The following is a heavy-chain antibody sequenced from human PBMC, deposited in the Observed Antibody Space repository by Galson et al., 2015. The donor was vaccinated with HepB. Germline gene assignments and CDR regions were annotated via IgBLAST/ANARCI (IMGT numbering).Heavy chain of an antibody. CDR2: INHSGST. Sequence: ETLSLTCAVYGGSFSGYYWSWIRQPPGKGLEWIGEINHSGSTNYNPSLKSRVTISVDTSKNQFSLKLSSVTAADTAVYYCARGEFSKYSGYYYYYGMDVWGQGTTVTVSS. J-gene: IGHJ6*02. V-gene: IGHV4-34*01. CDR3: ARGEFSKYSGYYYYYGMDV. CDR1: GGSFSGYY. D-gene: IGHD5-12*01.